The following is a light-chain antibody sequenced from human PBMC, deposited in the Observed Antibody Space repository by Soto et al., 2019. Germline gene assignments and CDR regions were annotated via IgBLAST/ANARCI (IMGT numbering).Light chain of an antibody. CDR3: CSYAGTYTYV. Sequence: QSALTQPRSVSGSPGQSVTISCTGTSSDVGGYDYVSWYQQHPGKAPTLIIYDVNKRPSGVPDRFSGSKSGSTASLTISGLQSEDEADYFCCSYAGTYTYVFATGTKLTVL. V-gene: IGLV2-11*01. CDR2: DVN. CDR1: SSDVGGYDY. J-gene: IGLJ1*01.